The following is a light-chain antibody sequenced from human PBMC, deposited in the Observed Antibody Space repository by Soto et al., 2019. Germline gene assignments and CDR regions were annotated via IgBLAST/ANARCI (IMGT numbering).Light chain of an antibody. CDR3: MQSVQAPWT. CDR2: DVY. J-gene: IGKJ1*01. Sequence: EIVLTQTPLSLSVTPGQPASISCKSSQSLVYSYGRTYFYWYLHKPGQLPQVLIYDVYIRSPGVPARFSGSGAGRDFTLRISRVEAEDVGIYYCMQSVQAPWTFGQGTKMEIK. V-gene: IGKV2D-29*01. CDR1: QSLVYSYGRTY.